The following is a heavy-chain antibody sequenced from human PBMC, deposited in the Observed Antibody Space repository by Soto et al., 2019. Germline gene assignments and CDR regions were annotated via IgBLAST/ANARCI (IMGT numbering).Heavy chain of an antibody. CDR3: ARGGITMVRGVIRELGDAFDI. Sequence: QVQLVQSGAEVKKPGASVKVSCKASGYTFTSYDINWVRQATGQGLEWMGWMNPNSGNTGYAQKFQGRVTMTRNTSISTAYMELSSLRSEDTAVYYCARGGITMVRGVIRELGDAFDIWGQGTMVIVSS. D-gene: IGHD3-10*01. CDR2: MNPNSGNT. CDR1: GYTFTSYD. J-gene: IGHJ3*02. V-gene: IGHV1-8*01.